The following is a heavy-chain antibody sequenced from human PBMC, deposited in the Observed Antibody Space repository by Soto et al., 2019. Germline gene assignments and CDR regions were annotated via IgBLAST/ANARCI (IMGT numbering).Heavy chain of an antibody. CDR2: IIPIFGTA. CDR3: ARHGRVAAGGYFQY. V-gene: IGHV1-69*01. J-gene: IGHJ1*01. D-gene: IGHD2-15*01. Sequence: QVQLVQSGAEVKKPGTSLKVSCKASGGTFSTYAISWVRQAPGQGLEWMGGIIPIFGTANYAQKFQGRVTITADESTSTAYMELSSLRSEDTAVYYCARHGRVAAGGYFQYWGQGTLVTVSS. CDR1: GGTFSTYA.